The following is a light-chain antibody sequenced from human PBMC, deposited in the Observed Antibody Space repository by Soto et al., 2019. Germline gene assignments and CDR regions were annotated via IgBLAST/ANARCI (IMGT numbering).Light chain of an antibody. V-gene: IGLV1-40*01. CDR2: GNT. J-gene: IGLJ2*01. Sequence: QSVLTQPPSVSGAPGQRVTISCTGSSSNIGAGYDVHWYQQLPGTAPKLLIYGNTNRPSGVPDRFSGSKSGTSASLAITGLQAEDEADYYCHSSHDSRSAHVVFGGGTKLTVL. CDR1: SSNIGAGYD. CDR3: HSSHDSRSAHVV.